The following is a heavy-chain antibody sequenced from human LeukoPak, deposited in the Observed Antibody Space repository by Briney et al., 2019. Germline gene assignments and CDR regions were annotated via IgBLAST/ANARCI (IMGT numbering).Heavy chain of an antibody. CDR3: ALRLLVLDY. J-gene: IGHJ4*02. V-gene: IGHV3-48*03. CDR2: ISSSGSTI. CDR1: GFTFSSYE. Sequence: GGSLGLSCAASGFTFSSYEMNWVRQAPGKGREWVSYISSSGSTIYYADSVKGRFTISRDNAKNSLYLQMNSLRAEDTAVYYCALRLLVLDYWGQGTLVTVSS. D-gene: IGHD5-18*01.